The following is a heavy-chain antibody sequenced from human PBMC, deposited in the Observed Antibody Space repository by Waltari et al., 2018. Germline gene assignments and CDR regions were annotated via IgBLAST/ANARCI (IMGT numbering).Heavy chain of an antibody. Sequence: QVQLQQSGPGLVKPSETLSLICNVSGGSMRNHYWSWIRQPAGKGLEWIGLLYTGGSTNYYPSLKSRVTMSVDMSNNQLSLRMNSVTAADTAVYYCASGSFSDPTALAYWGQGTPVTVSS. CDR2: LYTGGST. J-gene: IGHJ4*02. D-gene: IGHD1-1*01. V-gene: IGHV4-4*07. CDR3: ASGSFSDPTALAY. CDR1: GGSMRNHY.